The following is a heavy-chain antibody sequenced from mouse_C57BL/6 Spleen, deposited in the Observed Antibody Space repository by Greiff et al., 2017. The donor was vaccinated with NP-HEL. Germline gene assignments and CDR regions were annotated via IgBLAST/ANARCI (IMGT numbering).Heavy chain of an antibody. CDR2: ISSGGDYI. V-gene: IGHV5-9-1*02. Sequence: DVMLVESGEGLVKPGGSLKLSCAASGFTFSSYAMSWVRQTPEKRLEWVAYISSGGDYIYYADTVKGRFTISRDNARNTLYLQMSSLKSEDTAMYYCTRDRLNYAMDYWGQGASVTVSS. D-gene: IGHD1-3*01. J-gene: IGHJ4*01. CDR1: GFTFSSYA. CDR3: TRDRLNYAMDY.